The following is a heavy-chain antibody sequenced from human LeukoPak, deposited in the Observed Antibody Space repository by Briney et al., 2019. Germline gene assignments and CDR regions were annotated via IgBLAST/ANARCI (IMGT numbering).Heavy chain of an antibody. V-gene: IGHV4-34*01. CDR1: GGSFSGYY. D-gene: IGHD3-22*01. CDR2: INHSGST. Sequence: SETLSLTCAVYGGSFSGYYWSWIRQPPGKGLEWIGEINHSGSTNYNPSLKSRVTISVDTSKNQFSLKLSSVTAADTAVYCCARGHYYDSSGYYDQGPRNDYWGQGTLVTVSS. CDR3: ARGHYYDSSGYYDQGPRNDY. J-gene: IGHJ4*02.